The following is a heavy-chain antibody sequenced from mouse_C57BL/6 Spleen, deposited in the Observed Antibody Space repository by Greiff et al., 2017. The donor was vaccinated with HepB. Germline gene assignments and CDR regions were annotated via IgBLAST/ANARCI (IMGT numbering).Heavy chain of an antibody. CDR3: ARGDDGFFDY. CDR1: GYAFTNYL. V-gene: IGHV1-54*01. D-gene: IGHD2-3*01. J-gene: IGHJ2*01. CDR2: INPGSGGT. Sequence: VKLQESGAELVRPGTSVKVSCKASGYAFTNYLIEWVKQRPGQGLEWIGVINPGSGGTNYNEKFKGKATLTADKSSSTAYMQLSSLTSEDSAVYFCARGDDGFFDYWGQGTTLTVSS.